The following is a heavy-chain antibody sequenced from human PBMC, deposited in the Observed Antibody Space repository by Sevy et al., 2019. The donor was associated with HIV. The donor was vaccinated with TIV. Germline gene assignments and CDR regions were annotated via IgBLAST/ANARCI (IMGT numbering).Heavy chain of an antibody. CDR3: TRALATADTPEYYFDY. V-gene: IGHV3-49*03. Sequence: GGSLRLSCTSSGFTFGDYAMSWFRQAPGKGLEWVAFIRRNSHEPYGGTTEYDASVKGRFTISRDDSKSIAYLQMNSLKTEDTAVYYCTRALATADTPEYYFDYWGQGILVTVSS. CDR1: GFTFGDYA. D-gene: IGHD5-12*01. J-gene: IGHJ4*02. CDR2: IRRNSHEPYGGTT.